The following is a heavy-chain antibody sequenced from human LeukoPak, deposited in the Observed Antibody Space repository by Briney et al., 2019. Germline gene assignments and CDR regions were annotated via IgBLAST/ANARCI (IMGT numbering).Heavy chain of an antibody. CDR1: GFTFSSYA. CDR3: AKEEGYYYDSGGYYVEYFQH. CDR2: ISGSGGST. J-gene: IGHJ1*01. D-gene: IGHD3-22*01. Sequence: PGGSLRLSCAASGFTFSSYAMSRVRQAPGEGLEWVSVISGSGGSTYYADSVKGRFTISRDNSKNTLYLQMNSLRAEDTAVFYCAKEEGYYYDSGGYYVEYFQHWGQGTLVTVSS. V-gene: IGHV3-23*01.